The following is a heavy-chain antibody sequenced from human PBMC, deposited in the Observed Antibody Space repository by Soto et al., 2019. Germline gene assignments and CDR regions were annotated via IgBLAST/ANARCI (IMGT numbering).Heavy chain of an antibody. Sequence: EVQLLESGGGLVQPGGSLRLSCAASGFTFSSYAMSWVRQAPGKGLEWVSAISGSGGSTYYADSVKGRFTISRDNSKNTLYLQMNSLRAEDTAVYYCAQDPVRVSGVVPAAMGYYFDYWGQGTLVTVSS. J-gene: IGHJ4*02. CDR1: GFTFSSYA. CDR2: ISGSGGST. D-gene: IGHD2-2*01. CDR3: AQDPVRVSGVVPAAMGYYFDY. V-gene: IGHV3-23*01.